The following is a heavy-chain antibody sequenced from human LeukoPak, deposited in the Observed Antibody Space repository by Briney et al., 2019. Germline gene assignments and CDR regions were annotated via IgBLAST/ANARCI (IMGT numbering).Heavy chain of an antibody. V-gene: IGHV3-30*04. D-gene: IGHD3-3*01. Sequence: GRSLRLSCVPSGFTFSTYAMYWVRQAPGKGLEWVVVIWYDGSNEHYADSVKGRFTISRDDSENTLDLQMNSLRTEDTAVYYRARGGITIFGVATYLDVWGKGTTVIVSS. CDR3: ARGGITIFGVATYLDV. J-gene: IGHJ6*03. CDR2: IWYDGSNE. CDR1: GFTFSTYA.